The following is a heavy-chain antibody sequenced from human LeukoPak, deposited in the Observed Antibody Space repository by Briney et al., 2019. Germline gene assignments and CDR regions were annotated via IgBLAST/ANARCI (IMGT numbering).Heavy chain of an antibody. CDR2: INDSGGRT. CDR3: DAADY. J-gene: IGHJ4*02. CDR1: VFTFSTYA. D-gene: IGHD6-13*01. Sequence: GRSLRPSRAASVFTFSTYAMGWVRQPPGKGMDWVATINDSGGRTHYADSVKGRFTISRDNSKNTLYLQINSLRAEDTAIYYCDAADYWGQGTLVTVSS. V-gene: IGHV3-23*01.